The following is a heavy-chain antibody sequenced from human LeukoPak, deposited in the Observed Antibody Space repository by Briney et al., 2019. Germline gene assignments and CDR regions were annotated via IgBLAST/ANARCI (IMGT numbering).Heavy chain of an antibody. V-gene: IGHV3-7*01. CDR1: GFTFSSYW. D-gene: IGHD3-9*01. CDR2: IKQDGSEK. CDR3: ARYGYFDWLLPFDY. Sequence: GGSLRLSCAASGFTFSSYWMTWVRQAPGKGLEWVANIKQDGSEKYYVDSVKGRFTISRDNAKNSLYLQMNSLRAEDTAVYYCARYGYFDWLLPFDYWGQGTLVTVSS. J-gene: IGHJ4*02.